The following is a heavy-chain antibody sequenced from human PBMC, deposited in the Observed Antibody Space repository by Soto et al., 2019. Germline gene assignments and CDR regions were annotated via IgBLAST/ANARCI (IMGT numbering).Heavy chain of an antibody. CDR3: ASYCSSTSCRTDHYSYYYGMDV. V-gene: IGHV3-23*01. D-gene: IGHD2-2*01. CDR2: ISGSGGST. CDR1: GFTFSSYA. J-gene: IGHJ6*02. Sequence: EVQLLESGGGLVQPGGSLRLSCAASGFTFSSYAMSWVREAPGKGLEWVSAISGSGGSTYYGDSVKGRFTISRDNSKNTLYLQMNSLRAEDTAVYYCASYCSSTSCRTDHYSYYYGMDVWGQGTTVPVSS.